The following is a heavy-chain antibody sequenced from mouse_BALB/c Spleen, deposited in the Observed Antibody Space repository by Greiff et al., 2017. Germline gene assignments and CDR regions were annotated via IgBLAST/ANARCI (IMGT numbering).Heavy chain of an antibody. Sequence: EVKLVESGGGLVKPGGSRKLSCAASGFTFSSFGMHWVRQAPEKGLEWVAYISSGSSTIYYADTVKGRFTISRDNPKNTLFLQMTSLRSEDTAMYYCARSPTMITPYAMDYWGQGTSVTGSS. V-gene: IGHV5-17*02. D-gene: IGHD2-4*01. CDR3: ARSPTMITPYAMDY. CDR2: ISSGSSTI. CDR1: GFTFSSFG. J-gene: IGHJ4*01.